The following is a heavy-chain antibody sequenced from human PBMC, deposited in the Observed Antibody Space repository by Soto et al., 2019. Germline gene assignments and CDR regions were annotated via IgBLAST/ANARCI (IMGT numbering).Heavy chain of an antibody. V-gene: IGHV5-10-1*01. J-gene: IGHJ6*02. CDR2: IDPSDSYT. D-gene: IGHD3-22*01. Sequence: GESLKISCKGSGYSFTSYWISWVRQMPGKGLEWMGRIDPSDSYTNYSPSFQGHVTISADKSISTAYLQWSSLKASDTAMYYCASRPHYYDSSGLYYYGMDVWGQGTTVTVSS. CDR3: ASRPHYYDSSGLYYYGMDV. CDR1: GYSFTSYW.